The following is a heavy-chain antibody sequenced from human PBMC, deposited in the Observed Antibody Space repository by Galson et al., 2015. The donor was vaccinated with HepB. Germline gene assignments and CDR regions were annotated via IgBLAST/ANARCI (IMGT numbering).Heavy chain of an antibody. CDR1: AFTFSSYG. CDR3: ARDSSSCNDL. D-gene: IGHD2/OR15-2a*01. V-gene: IGHV3-33*01. J-gene: IGHJ2*01. Sequence: SLRLSCAASAFTFSSYGMHWVRQAPGKGLEWVAVIWYDGSDKYYADSVKGRFTISRDNSKNTLSLQMNSLRAEDTAVYYCARDSSSCNDLWGRGTLVTVSS. CDR2: IWYDGSDK.